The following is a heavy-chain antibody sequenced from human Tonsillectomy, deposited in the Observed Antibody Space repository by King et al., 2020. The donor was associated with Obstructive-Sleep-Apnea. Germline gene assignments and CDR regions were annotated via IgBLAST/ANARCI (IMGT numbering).Heavy chain of an antibody. CDR1: GGSISSFY. CDR2: IYYSGCT. Sequence: QLQESGPGLVEPSETLSLTCTVSGGSISSFYWSLIRQLPGKGLEWLGYIYYSGCTNYNPSLKSRVTISVDTSKNQFSLKLSSVTAADTAVYYCARDAELGINWYFDLWGRGTLVTVSS. D-gene: IGHD7-27*01. J-gene: IGHJ2*01. V-gene: IGHV4-59*01. CDR3: ARDAELGINWYFDL.